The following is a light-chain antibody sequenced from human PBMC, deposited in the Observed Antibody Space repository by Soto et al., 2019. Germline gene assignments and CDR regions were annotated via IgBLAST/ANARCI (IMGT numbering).Light chain of an antibody. Sequence: DIQMTQSPSSLSASVGDRVTITCRASQGISNYLAWYQQKPGKVPKLLIYAASTLQSGVPSRFSGSGSGTDFTLPISSLQPEDVATYYCQNYGGAPPFTFGPGTKVDFK. V-gene: IGKV1-27*01. CDR1: QGISNY. CDR3: QNYGGAPPFT. CDR2: AAS. J-gene: IGKJ3*01.